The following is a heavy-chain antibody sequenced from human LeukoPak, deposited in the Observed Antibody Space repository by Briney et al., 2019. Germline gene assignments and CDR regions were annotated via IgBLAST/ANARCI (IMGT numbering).Heavy chain of an antibody. D-gene: IGHD3-10*01. CDR3: ARDKGVRGVISYYYYMDV. Sequence: PSETLSLTCTVSGGSISSYYWSWIRQPAGKGLEWIGRIYTSGGANYNPSLKSRVTMSVDTSKNQFSLKLSSVTAADTAVYYCARDKGVRGVISYYYYMDVWGKGTTVTVSS. V-gene: IGHV4-4*07. J-gene: IGHJ6*03. CDR1: GGSISSYY. CDR2: IYTSGGA.